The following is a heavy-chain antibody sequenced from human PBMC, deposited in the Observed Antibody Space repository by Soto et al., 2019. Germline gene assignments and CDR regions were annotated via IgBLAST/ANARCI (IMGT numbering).Heavy chain of an antibody. J-gene: IGHJ6*02. CDR3: ARDRGGIAAAGSDYYYYGMDV. V-gene: IGHV1-69*13. Sequence: VKVSCKASGGTFSSYAVSWVRQAPGQGLEWMGGIIPIFGTANYAQKFQGRVTITADESTSTAYMELSRLRSDDTAVYYCARDRGGIAAAGSDYYYYGMDVWGQGTTVTVSS. CDR1: GGTFSSYA. D-gene: IGHD6-13*01. CDR2: IIPIFGTA.